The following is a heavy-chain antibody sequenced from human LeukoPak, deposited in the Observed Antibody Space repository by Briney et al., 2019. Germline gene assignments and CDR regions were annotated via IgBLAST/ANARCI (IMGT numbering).Heavy chain of an antibody. J-gene: IGHJ5*02. D-gene: IGHD3-22*01. CDR3: AREMAVLKYYYDSSGQNWFDP. Sequence: SETLSLTCTVSGGSISGSSYYWGWIRQALGKGLELIGSIYYSGSTYYNPSLKSRVTISVDTSKNQVSLKLSSVTAADTAVYYCAREMAVLKYYYDSSGQNWFDPWGQGTLVTVSS. V-gene: IGHV4-39*02. CDR1: GGSISGSSYY. CDR2: IYYSGST.